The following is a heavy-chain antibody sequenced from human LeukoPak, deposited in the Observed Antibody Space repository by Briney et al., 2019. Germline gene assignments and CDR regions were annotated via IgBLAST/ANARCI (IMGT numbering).Heavy chain of an antibody. Sequence: EASVKVSCKASGYTFTSYGISWVRQAPGQGLEWMGWISAYNGNTNYAQKLQGRVTMTTDTSTSTAYMELRSLRSDDTAVYYCARDPSAGVPAAIEGLDYWGQGTLVTVSS. J-gene: IGHJ4*02. CDR1: GYTFTSYG. CDR3: ARDPSAGVPAAIEGLDY. V-gene: IGHV1-18*01. CDR2: ISAYNGNT. D-gene: IGHD2-2*02.